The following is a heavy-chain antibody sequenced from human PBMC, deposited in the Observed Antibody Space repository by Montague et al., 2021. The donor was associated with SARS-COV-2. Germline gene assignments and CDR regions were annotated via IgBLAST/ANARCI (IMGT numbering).Heavy chain of an antibody. CDR2: IYWDDDK. D-gene: IGHD3-3*01. J-gene: IGHJ4*02. CDR3: AHKGHGFWSSAFDY. V-gene: IGHV2-5*02. Sequence: PALVKPTQTLTLTCTFSGFSLSTSGVGVGWIRQPPGKALEWLALIYWDDDKRYSPSLKSRLTVTKDTSKNQVVLTMTNMDPVDTATYFCAHKGHGFWSSAFDYWGQGTLVTVSS. CDR1: GFSLSTSGVG.